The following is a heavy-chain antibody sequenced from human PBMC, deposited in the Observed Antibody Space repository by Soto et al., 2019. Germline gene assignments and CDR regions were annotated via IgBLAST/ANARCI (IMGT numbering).Heavy chain of an antibody. Sequence: QVQLVQSGAEVKKPGASVKVSCKASGYTFTSYDINWVLQATGQGREWMGGMNLNSGNPGYAQMFQGRVTMTRNTYISTAYMELSSLRSEDTAVYYCARGLEWSRSLDPWGQGTLVTVSS. CDR3: ARGLEWSRSLDP. CDR2: MNLNSGNP. CDR1: GYTFTSYD. J-gene: IGHJ5*02. D-gene: IGHD3-3*01. V-gene: IGHV1-8*01.